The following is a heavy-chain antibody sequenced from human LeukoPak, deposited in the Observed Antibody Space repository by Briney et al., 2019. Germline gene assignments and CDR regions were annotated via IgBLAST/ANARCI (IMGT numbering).Heavy chain of an antibody. V-gene: IGHV3-33*08. Sequence: GGSLRLSCAASGFTFSSYGMHWVRQAPGKGLEWVAVIWYDGSNKYYAPSLKGRFTISRDNSNNTLYLQMNSLRAEDTAVYYCARSQIAARFSLFDPWGQGTLVTVSS. J-gene: IGHJ5*02. D-gene: IGHD6-6*01. CDR2: IWYDGSNK. CDR1: GFTFSSYG. CDR3: ARSQIAARFSLFDP.